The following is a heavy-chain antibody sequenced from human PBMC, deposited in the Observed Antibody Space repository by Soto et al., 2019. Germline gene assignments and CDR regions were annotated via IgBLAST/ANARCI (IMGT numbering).Heavy chain of an antibody. CDR2: ISLYSDGT. D-gene: IGHD2-2*01. Sequence: GASVKVSCKTSGYTFSNYGVTWVRQAPGQPLEWLGWISLYSDGTNYAQKFQGRVSMTTDTSTTTAYMELRSLRSDDTAVYYCARVVPGAEAWFGPWGQGTLVTVSS. CDR1: GYTFSNYG. V-gene: IGHV1-18*01. CDR3: ARVVPGAEAWFGP. J-gene: IGHJ5*02.